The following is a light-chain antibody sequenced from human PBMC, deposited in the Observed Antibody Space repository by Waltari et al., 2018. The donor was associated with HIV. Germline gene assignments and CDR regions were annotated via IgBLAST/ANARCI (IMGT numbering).Light chain of an antibody. V-gene: IGLV2-14*01. CDR2: EVS. J-gene: IGLJ3*02. CDR1: SGDVGGYRY. CDR3: SLFTTSSTWV. Sequence: QSALTQPASVSGFPGQSITISCIGTSGDVGGYRYVSWYQQHPGKAPKLMIYEVSNRPSGVSNRFSGSKSGNTASLTISGLQAEDEAAYYCSLFTTSSTWVFGGGTKVTVL.